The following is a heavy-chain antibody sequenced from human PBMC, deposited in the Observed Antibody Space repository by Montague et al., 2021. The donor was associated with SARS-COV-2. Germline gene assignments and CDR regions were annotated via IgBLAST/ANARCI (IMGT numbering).Heavy chain of an antibody. CDR2: IDWDDDK. Sequence: PALVKPTQTLTLTCTFSGFSLSTSGMGVSWIRQPPGKALEWLARIDWDDDKYYSTSLKTRLTISKDTSKNQVVLTMTNMDPADTATYYCARILVAAAGSPFDPWGQGTLVTVPS. D-gene: IGHD6-13*01. CDR3: ARILVAAAGSPFDP. V-gene: IGHV2-70*11. J-gene: IGHJ5*02. CDR1: GFSLSTSGMG.